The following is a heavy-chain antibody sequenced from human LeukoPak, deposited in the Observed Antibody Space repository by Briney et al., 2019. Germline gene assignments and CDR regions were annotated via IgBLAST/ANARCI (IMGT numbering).Heavy chain of an antibody. D-gene: IGHD1-1*01. CDR3: AKGGLERRWFDP. V-gene: IGHV3-30*02. CDR1: GVTFSAYV. CDR2: IRYDGSNK. Sequence: GGSLRLSCAASGVTFSAYVMHGVRQAPGKGLEGVSFIRYDGSNKYYTDSVKGRFTISRDNSKNTLYLQMDSLRAEDTAVYYCAKGGLERRWFDPWGHGTLVTVSA. J-gene: IGHJ5*02.